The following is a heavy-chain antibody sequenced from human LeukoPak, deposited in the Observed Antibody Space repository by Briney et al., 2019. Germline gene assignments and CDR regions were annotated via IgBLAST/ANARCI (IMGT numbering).Heavy chain of an antibody. J-gene: IGHJ3*02. CDR3: AKDWGYCSSTSCYDLDAFDI. D-gene: IGHD2-2*01. Sequence: PGGSLRLSCAASGFTFSSYGTHWVRQAPGKGLEWVAFIRYDGSNKYYADSVKGRFTISRDNSKNTLYLQMNSLRAEDTAVYYCAKDWGYCSSTSCYDLDAFDIWGQGTMVTVSS. V-gene: IGHV3-30*02. CDR2: IRYDGSNK. CDR1: GFTFSSYG.